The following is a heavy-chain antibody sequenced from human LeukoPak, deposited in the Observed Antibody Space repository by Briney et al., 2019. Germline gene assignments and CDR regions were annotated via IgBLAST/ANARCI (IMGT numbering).Heavy chain of an antibody. CDR2: INPNSGGT. Sequence: VSVKVSCKASGYTFTGYYMHWVRQAPGQGLEWMGRINPNSGGTNYAQKFQGRVTMTRDTSISTAYMELSRLRSDDTAVYYCARDSSGSLDFDYWGQGTLVTVSS. D-gene: IGHD3-22*01. J-gene: IGHJ4*02. V-gene: IGHV1-2*06. CDR1: GYTFTGYY. CDR3: ARDSSGSLDFDY.